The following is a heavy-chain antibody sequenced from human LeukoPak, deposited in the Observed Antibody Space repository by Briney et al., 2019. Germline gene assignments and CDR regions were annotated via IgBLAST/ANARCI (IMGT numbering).Heavy chain of an antibody. D-gene: IGHD6-19*01. CDR2: IYYSGST. J-gene: IGHJ4*02. Sequence: SETLSLTCTVSGGSISSSSYYWGWIRQPPGKGLEWIGSIYYSGSTYYNPSLKSRVTISVDTSKNQFSLKLSSETAADTAVYYCSREYSSGSDYWGQGTLVTVSS. V-gene: IGHV4-39*02. CDR1: GGSISSSSYY. CDR3: SREYSSGSDY.